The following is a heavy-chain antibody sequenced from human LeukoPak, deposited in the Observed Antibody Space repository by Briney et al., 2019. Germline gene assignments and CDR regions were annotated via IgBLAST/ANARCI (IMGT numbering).Heavy chain of an antibody. J-gene: IGHJ4*02. Sequence: SETLSLTCAVYGGSFSGYYWSWIRQPPGKGLEWIGEINHSGSTNYNPSLKSRVTISVDTSKNQFSLKLSSVTAADTAVYYGARHAGDTQLFGYWRQGNLVTVFS. CDR3: ARHAGDTQLFGY. CDR2: INHSGST. D-gene: IGHD3-10*01. V-gene: IGHV4-34*01. CDR1: GGSFSGYY.